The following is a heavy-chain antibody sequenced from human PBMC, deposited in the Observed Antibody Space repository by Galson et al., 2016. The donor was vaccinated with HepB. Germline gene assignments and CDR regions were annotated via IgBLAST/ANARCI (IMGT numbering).Heavy chain of an antibody. CDR2: VYYTGST. CDR3: ARVGYYGSGRAYYFDS. D-gene: IGHD3-10*01. J-gene: IGHJ4*02. V-gene: IGHV4-61*01. Sequence: SETLSLTCTVSGGSVSSGSYYWSWIWQRPGKGLEWIAYVYYTGSTNYNPPLKRRVTSPVETSNNQFSLKPRSVTAADTAVDYCARVGYYGSGRAYYFDSWGQGRLVTVSS. CDR1: GGSVSSGSYY.